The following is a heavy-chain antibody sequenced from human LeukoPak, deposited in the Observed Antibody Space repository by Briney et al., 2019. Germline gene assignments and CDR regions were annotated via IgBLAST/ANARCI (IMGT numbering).Heavy chain of an antibody. V-gene: IGHV1-46*01. CDR3: ARDSRYGDYGYYYYGMDV. CDR1: GFSLTSNY. J-gene: IGHJ6*02. CDR2: INPSGGST. D-gene: IGHD4-17*01. Sequence: GASVKVSCTASGFSLTSNYMHWVRQAPGQGLEWMGIINPSGGSTSYAQKFQGRVTMTRDTSTSTVYMELSSLRSEDTAVYYCARDSRYGDYGYYYYGMDVWGQGTTVTVSS.